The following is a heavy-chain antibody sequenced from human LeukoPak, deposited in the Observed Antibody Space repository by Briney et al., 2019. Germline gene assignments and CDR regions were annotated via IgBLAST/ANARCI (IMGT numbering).Heavy chain of an antibody. CDR2: INQSGST. J-gene: IGHJ6*02. V-gene: IGHV4-34*01. D-gene: IGHD3-3*01. CDR1: GGSFSGYY. Sequence: SETLSLTCAVYGGSFSGYYWSWIRQPPGKGLEWIGEINQSGSTNYNPSLKSRVTISVDTSKNQFSLKLSSVTAADTAVYYCARGLGYDFWSGPYYYYGMDVWGQGTTVTVSS. CDR3: ARGLGYDFWSGPYYYYGMDV.